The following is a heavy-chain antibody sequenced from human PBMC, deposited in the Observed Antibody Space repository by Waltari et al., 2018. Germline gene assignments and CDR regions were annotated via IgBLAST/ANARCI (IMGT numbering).Heavy chain of an antibody. CDR2: IKQDGSET. D-gene: IGHD3-3*02. V-gene: IGHV3-7*01. Sequence: EMQLVESGGGLVQPGGSLRLSCAASGFTFSNYWMNWVRQAPGKGLEWVANIKQDGSETNYVDSVKGRFTISRDNAKNSLFLQMNSLSAGDTAVYFCATSYHLWGQ. J-gene: IGHJ1*01. CDR1: GFTFSNYW. CDR3: ATSYHL.